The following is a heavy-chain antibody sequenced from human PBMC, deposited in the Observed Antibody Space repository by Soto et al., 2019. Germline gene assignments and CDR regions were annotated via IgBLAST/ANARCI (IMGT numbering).Heavy chain of an antibody. D-gene: IGHD3-10*01. CDR3: ATDHTYGSWSYQYYYYYYGMDG. V-gene: IGHV1-24*01. Sequence: ASVKVSCKVSGYTLTELSMHWVRQAPGKGLEWMGGFDPEDGETIYAQKFQGRVTMTEDTSTDTAYMELSSLRSEDTAVYYCATDHTYGSWSYQYYYYYYGMDGWGQGTTVTGSS. J-gene: IGHJ6*02. CDR1: GYTLTELS. CDR2: FDPEDGET.